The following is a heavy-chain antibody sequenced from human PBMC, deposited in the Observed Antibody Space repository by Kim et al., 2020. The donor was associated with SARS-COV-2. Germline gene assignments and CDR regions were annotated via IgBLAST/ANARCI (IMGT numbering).Heavy chain of an antibody. J-gene: IGHJ5*02. Sequence: ASVKVSCKASGYTFTGYYMHWVRQAPGQGLEWMGWINPNSGGTNYAQKFQGRVTMTRDTSISTAYMELSRLRSDDTAVYYCARSVGGGSGSSPFDPWGQGTLVTVSS. V-gene: IGHV1-2*02. CDR1: GYTFTGYY. D-gene: IGHD6-19*01. CDR2: INPNSGGT. CDR3: ARSVGGGSGSSPFDP.